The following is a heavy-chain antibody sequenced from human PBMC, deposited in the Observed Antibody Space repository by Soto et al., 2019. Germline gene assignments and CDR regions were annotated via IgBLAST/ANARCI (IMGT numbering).Heavy chain of an antibody. D-gene: IGHD4-4*01. V-gene: IGHV4-4*09. CDR1: GASISSFC. CDR3: ARVGSKSFYYATDV. J-gene: IGHJ6*02. CDR2: ICTGGTT. Sequence: QLQESGPGLVKPSETLSLTCTVSGASISSFCWTWIRQPPGQGLEWIGYICTGGTTKYNPSLKSXVTXSVDTSKTQFSLKLTSVTAADTAVYYCARVGSKSFYYATDVWGQGTTVTVSS.